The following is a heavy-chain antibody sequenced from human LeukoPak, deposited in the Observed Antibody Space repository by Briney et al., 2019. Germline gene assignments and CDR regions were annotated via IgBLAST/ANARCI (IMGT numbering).Heavy chain of an antibody. Sequence: GRSLRLSCAASGFNFSSYAMHWVRQAPGKGLEWVAVISYDGSNKYYADSVKGRFTISRDNSKNTLYLQMNSLRAEDTAVYYCARDLRHSSTDYWGQGTLVTVSS. V-gene: IGHV3-30*04. CDR2: ISYDGSNK. CDR3: ARDLRHSSTDY. J-gene: IGHJ4*02. D-gene: IGHD6-19*01. CDR1: GFNFSSYA.